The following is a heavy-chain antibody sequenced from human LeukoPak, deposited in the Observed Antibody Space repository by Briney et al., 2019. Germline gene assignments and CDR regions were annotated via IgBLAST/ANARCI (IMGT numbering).Heavy chain of an antibody. D-gene: IGHD6-6*01. CDR3: ARRPPGPYSSSSALRGQGWFDP. CDR2: IYHSGST. CDR1: GYSISSGYY. V-gene: IGHV4-38-2*02. Sequence: SETLSLTCTVSGYSISSGYYWGWIRQPPGKGLEWIGSIYHSGSTYYNPSLKSRVTISVDTSKNQFSLKLSSVTAADTAVYYCARRPPGPYSSSSALRGQGWFDPWGQGTLVTVSS. J-gene: IGHJ5*02.